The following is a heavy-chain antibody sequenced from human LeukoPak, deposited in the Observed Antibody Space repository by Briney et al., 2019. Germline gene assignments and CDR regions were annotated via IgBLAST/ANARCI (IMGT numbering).Heavy chain of an antibody. CDR2: IYYSGST. CDR3: ASGYSSSWYPFDY. V-gene: IGHV4-39*07. J-gene: IGHJ4*02. CDR1: GGSISSSSYY. D-gene: IGHD6-13*01. Sequence: SETLSLTCTVSGGSISSSSYYWGWIRQPPGKGLEWIGSIYYSGSTYYNPSLESRVTISVDTSKNQFSLKLSSVTAADTAVYYCASGYSSSWYPFDYWGQGTLVTVSS.